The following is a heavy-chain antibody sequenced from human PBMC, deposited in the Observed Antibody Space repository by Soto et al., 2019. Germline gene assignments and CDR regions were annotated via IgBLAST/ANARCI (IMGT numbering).Heavy chain of an antibody. V-gene: IGHV3-11*06. D-gene: IGHD6-19*01. Sequence: GGSLRLSCAASGFTFSDYYMSWIRQAPGKGLEWVSYISSSSSYTNYADSVKGRFTISRDNAKNSLYLQMNSLRADDTAVYFCVRNSGWVGDYWGHGTRVTVSS. CDR1: GFTFSDYY. CDR2: ISSSSSYT. J-gene: IGHJ4*01. CDR3: VRNSGWVGDY.